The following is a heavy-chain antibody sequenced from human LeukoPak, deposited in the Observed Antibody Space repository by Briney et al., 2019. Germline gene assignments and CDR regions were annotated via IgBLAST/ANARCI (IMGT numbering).Heavy chain of an antibody. V-gene: IGHV1-2*02. CDR3: ARDVAAGILPFGESSYYFDY. Sequence: RASVKVSCKASGYTFTGYYMHWVRQAPGQGLEWMGWINPNSGGTNYAQKFQGRVTMTRDTSISTAYMELSRLRSDDTAVYYCARDVAAGILPFGESSYYFDYWGQGTLVTVSS. CDR2: INPNSGGT. D-gene: IGHD3-10*01. J-gene: IGHJ4*02. CDR1: GYTFTGYY.